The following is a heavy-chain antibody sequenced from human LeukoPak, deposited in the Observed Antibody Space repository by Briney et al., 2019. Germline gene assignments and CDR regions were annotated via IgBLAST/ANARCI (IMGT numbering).Heavy chain of an antibody. D-gene: IGHD6-13*01. Sequence: SETLSLTCTVSGDSISSSYWSWIRQPPGKGLEWIGHIYYSGSTNYNPSLKSGVTISVTKNQFSLKLSSVPAADTAVYFCARSAAGLSYGMDVWGQGTTVTVSS. CDR1: GDSISSSY. J-gene: IGHJ6*02. CDR2: IYYSGST. V-gene: IGHV4-59*08. CDR3: ARSAAGLSYGMDV.